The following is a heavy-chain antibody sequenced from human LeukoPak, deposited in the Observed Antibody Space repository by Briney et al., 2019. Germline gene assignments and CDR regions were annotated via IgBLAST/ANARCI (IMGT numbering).Heavy chain of an antibody. V-gene: IGHV3-53*01. D-gene: IGHD3-22*01. CDR3: ARDRGNYYDSSGYYWDY. Sequence: GGSLRLSCAASGFTVSSNYMSWVRQAPGKGLEWVSVIYSGGSTYYADYVKGRFTISRDNSKNTLYLQMNSLRAEDTAVYYCARDRGNYYDSSGYYWDYWGQGTLVTVSS. CDR2: IYSGGST. J-gene: IGHJ4*02. CDR1: GFTVSSNY.